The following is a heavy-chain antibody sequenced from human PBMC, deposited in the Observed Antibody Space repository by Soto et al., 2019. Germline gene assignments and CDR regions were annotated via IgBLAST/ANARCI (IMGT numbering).Heavy chain of an antibody. CDR2: ISGSGGNT. V-gene: IGHV3-23*01. CDR1: GFTFSNYA. CDR3: AKDYSTGWSRWYFNL. D-gene: IGHD6-19*01. Sequence: EVQLLESGGGLVQPGGSLRLSCAASGFTFSNYAMSWVRQAPGKGLEWVSGISGSGGNTYAADSAKGRFTISRDNSRNTLYLQMNSLRAEDTALYYCAKDYSTGWSRWYFNLWGRGTLVIVSS. J-gene: IGHJ2*01.